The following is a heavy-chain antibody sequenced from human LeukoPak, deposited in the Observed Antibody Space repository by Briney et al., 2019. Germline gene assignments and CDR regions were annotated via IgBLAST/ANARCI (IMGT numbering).Heavy chain of an antibody. CDR1: GFTFSSYE. J-gene: IGHJ6*02. D-gene: IGHD2-15*01. CDR2: ISSRGTTI. CDR3: ARVRSGLHMDV. Sequence: GGSLRLSCAVSGFTFSSYEMNWVRQAPGNGLEWVSYISSRGTTIYYVDSVQGQFSISRDNAKNSLYLQMNSLGAEDTALYCCARVRSGLHMDVWGQGTTVTVSS. V-gene: IGHV3-48*03.